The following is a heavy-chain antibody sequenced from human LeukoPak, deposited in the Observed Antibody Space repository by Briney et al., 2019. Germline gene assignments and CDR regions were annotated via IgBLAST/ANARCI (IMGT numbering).Heavy chain of an antibody. D-gene: IGHD6-19*01. Sequence: GESLRLSCAPSGFTFSSYSMNWVRQAPGKGLEWVSSIRSSSSYIFYADSVKGRFTISRDNAKNSLYLQMNSLRAEDTAVYYCARVRGGQWLAYYYYGMDVWGQGTTVTVSS. CDR2: IRSSSSYI. CDR1: GFTFSSYS. J-gene: IGHJ6*02. V-gene: IGHV3-21*01. CDR3: ARVRGGQWLAYYYYGMDV.